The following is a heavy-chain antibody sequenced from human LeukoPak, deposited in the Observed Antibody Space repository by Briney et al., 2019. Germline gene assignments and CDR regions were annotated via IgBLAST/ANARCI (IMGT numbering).Heavy chain of an antibody. CDR2: INHSGST. J-gene: IGHJ4*02. V-gene: IGHV4-34*01. CDR1: GGSFSGYY. Sequence: SETLSLTCAVYGGSFSGYYWSWIRQPPGKGLEWIGEINHSGSTNYNPSLKSRVTISVDTSKNQFSLKLSSVTAADTAVYYCAGILSGSSIKIFGVVGFDYWGQGTLVTVSS. CDR3: AGILSGSSIKIFGVVGFDY. D-gene: IGHD3-3*01.